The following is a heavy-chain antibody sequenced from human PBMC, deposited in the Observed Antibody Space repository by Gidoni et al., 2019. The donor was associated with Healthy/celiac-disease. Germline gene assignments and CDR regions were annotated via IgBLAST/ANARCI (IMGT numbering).Heavy chain of an antibody. CDR1: GGSISSYY. Sequence: QVQLQESGPGLVKPSEPLSLTGTVSGGSISSYYWSWIRQPPGKGLEWSGYIYYRGSTNYNPSLKSRVTISVDTSKNQFSLKLSSVTAADTAVYYCARLELGYCSGGSCYPGWVDYWGQGTLVTVSS. CDR2: IYYRGST. CDR3: ARLELGYCSGGSCYPGWVDY. J-gene: IGHJ4*02. V-gene: IGHV4-59*08. D-gene: IGHD2-15*01.